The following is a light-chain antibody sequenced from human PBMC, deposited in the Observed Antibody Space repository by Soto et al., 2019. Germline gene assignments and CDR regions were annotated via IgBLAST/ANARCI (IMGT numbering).Light chain of an antibody. J-gene: IGLJ3*02. CDR2: DVS. CDR3: TSYTISSTGV. CDR1: SSDVGAYNY. V-gene: IGLV2-14*01. Sequence: QSALTQPASVSGAPGQSIAISCTGTSSDVGAYNYVSWYQQHPGKAPKFLIYDVSNRPSGVSNRFSGSKSGNSAFLTISGLQAEDEADYYCTSYTISSTGVFGGGTKLTVL.